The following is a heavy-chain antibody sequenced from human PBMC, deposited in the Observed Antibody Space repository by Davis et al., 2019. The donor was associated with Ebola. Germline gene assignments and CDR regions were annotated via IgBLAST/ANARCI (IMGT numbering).Heavy chain of an antibody. V-gene: IGHV4-34*01. CDR1: GGSFSPYY. Sequence: SQTLSLTCAVYGGSFSPYYWSWIRQSPQKGLEWIGEINHSGSTNYSPSLNSRVSMSIDTSKNRFSLKVRSVTAADTAVYYCARGNDLDYYMDVWGKGTTVTVSS. D-gene: IGHD2-21*02. CDR2: INHSGST. CDR3: ARGNDLDYYMDV. J-gene: IGHJ6*03.